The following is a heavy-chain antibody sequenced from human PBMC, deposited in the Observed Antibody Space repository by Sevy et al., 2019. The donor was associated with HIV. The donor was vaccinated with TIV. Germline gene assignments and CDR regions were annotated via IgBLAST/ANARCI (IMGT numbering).Heavy chain of an antibody. J-gene: IGHJ6*02. CDR2: IYYSGST. CDR3: ASLGVPAGSRGGGTTPNYYYYGMDV. Sequence: SETLSLTCTVSGGSISSSSYYWGWIRQPPGKGLEWIGSIYYSGSTYYNPSLKSRVTISVDTSKNQFSLKPSSVTAADTAVYYGASLGVPAGSRGGGTTPNYYYYGMDVWGQGTTVTVSS. D-gene: IGHD2-2*01. CDR1: GGSISSSSYY. V-gene: IGHV4-39*01.